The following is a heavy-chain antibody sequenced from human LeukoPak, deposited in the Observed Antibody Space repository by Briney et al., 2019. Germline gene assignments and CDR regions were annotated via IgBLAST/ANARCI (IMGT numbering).Heavy chain of an antibody. CDR1: GFSFRDFC. J-gene: IGHJ4*02. CDR3: AKWEGTRQFYFGY. D-gene: IGHD1-26*01. V-gene: IGHV3-33*06. Sequence: GGSLRLSCAVSGFSFRDFCFYWVRQAPGKGLEWVAVTRYDVSQKYYADSVKGLFTISTDNTKNALYLEMSSLRVEGTADYYCAKWEGTRQFYFGYWGQGALVTVAS. CDR2: TRYDVSQK.